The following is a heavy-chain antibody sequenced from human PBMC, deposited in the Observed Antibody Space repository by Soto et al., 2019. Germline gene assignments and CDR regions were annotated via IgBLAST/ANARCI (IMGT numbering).Heavy chain of an antibody. D-gene: IGHD1-1*01. Sequence: GGSLRLSCVASGFTFRSYAMSWVRQAPGKGLEWVSAITESGGNTYYADSVRGRFTISRDNSKNTLYLQMNSLRAEDTAVYYCAKDKPGTTAFDIWGRGTLVTVSS. CDR1: GFTFRSYA. CDR3: AKDKPGTTAFDI. CDR2: ITESGGNT. V-gene: IGHV3-23*01. J-gene: IGHJ3*02.